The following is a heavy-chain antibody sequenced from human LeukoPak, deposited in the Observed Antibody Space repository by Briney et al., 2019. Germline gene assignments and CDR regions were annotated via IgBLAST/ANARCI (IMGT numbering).Heavy chain of an antibody. D-gene: IGHD1-1*01. V-gene: IGHV3-48*03. CDR1: GFTLSSYE. Sequence: PGGSLTLSCAASGFTLSSYEMNWVRHAPGKGLEWVSYISSSGSNIYYADSVKGRFTISRDNAKNSLYLQMNSLRAKDAAVFYCASVGRSNRGGDWGQGTLVTVSS. J-gene: IGHJ4*02. CDR2: ISSSGSNI. CDR3: ASVGRSNRGGD.